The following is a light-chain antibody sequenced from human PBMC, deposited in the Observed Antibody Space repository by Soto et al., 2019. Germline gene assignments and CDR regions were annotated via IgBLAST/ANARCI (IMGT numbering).Light chain of an antibody. CDR2: NTD. V-gene: IGLV1-44*01. J-gene: IGLJ2*01. Sequence: QSVLTQPPSTSGTPGQRVTISCSGGSSNIGRNTVNWFQHVPGTAPKLVIYNTDQPPSGVPDRFSGSKSGTSASLAISGLQSEDEADYYCATWDDSLNGLVFGGGTKLTVL. CDR3: ATWDDSLNGLV. CDR1: SSNIGRNT.